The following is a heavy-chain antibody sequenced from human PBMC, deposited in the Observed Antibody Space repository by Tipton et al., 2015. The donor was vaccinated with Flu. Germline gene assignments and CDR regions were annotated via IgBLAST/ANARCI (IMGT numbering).Heavy chain of an antibody. CDR2: IYYSGGT. J-gene: IGHJ6*02. Sequence: TLSLTCSVSGGSISSGGEYWTWIRQHPGKGLEWIASIYYSGGTYYNPSLESRVTMSVDTSKNQFSVSLTSVTAADTAVYYCAGDQGFGGGMTYDYFAMDVWGQGTTVTVSS. D-gene: IGHD3-10*01. CDR3: AGDQGFGGGMTYDYFAMDV. CDR1: GGSISSGGEY. V-gene: IGHV4-31*03.